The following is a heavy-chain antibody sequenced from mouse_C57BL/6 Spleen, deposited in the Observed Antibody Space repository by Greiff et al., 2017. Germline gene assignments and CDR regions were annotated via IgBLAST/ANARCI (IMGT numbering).Heavy chain of an antibody. Sequence: EVKLVESGGGLVQPGGSLSLSCAASGFTFTDYYMSWVRQPPGKALEWLGFIRNKANGYTTEYSASVKGRFSISRDNFQSILYLQMNALRAEDSATYDGASSFYYYGISYVGYWYFDVWGTGTTVTVSS. CDR1: GFTFTDYY. CDR2: IRNKANGYTT. D-gene: IGHD1-1*01. V-gene: IGHV7-3*01. CDR3: ASSFYYYGISYVGYWYFDV. J-gene: IGHJ1*03.